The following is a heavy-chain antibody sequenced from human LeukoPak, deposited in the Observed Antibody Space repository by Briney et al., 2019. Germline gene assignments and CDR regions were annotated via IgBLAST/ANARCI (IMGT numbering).Heavy chain of an antibody. V-gene: IGHV3-21*01. Sequence: GGSLRPSCAASGFTFSTYSMNWVRQAPGRGLEWVSSISSSSSYIYYADSVKGRFTISRDNAKNSLYLQMNSLRAEDTAVYYCARDAPFAYWGQGTLVTVSS. CDR1: GFTFSTYS. CDR2: ISSSSSYI. J-gene: IGHJ4*02. CDR3: ARDAPFAY.